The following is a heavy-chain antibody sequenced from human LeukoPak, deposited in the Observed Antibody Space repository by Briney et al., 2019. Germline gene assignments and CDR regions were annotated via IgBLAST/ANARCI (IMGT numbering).Heavy chain of an antibody. V-gene: IGHV4-31*03. CDR2: IYYSGST. Sequence: SQTLSLTCTVSGGSISSGGYYWSWIRQPPGKGLEWIGYIYYSGSTYYNPSLKSRVTISVDTSKNQFSLKLSSVTAADTAVYYCARDFKFPFNYSDKSAYLGSWFDPWGQGTLVTVSS. J-gene: IGHJ5*02. D-gene: IGHD3-22*01. CDR3: ARDFKFPFNYSDKSAYLGSWFDP. CDR1: GGSISSGGYY.